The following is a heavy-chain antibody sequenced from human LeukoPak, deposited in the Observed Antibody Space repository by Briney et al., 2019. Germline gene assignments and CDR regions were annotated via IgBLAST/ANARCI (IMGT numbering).Heavy chain of an antibody. CDR2: INHSGST. Sequence: SETQSLTCAVYGGSFSGYYWSGIRRPPGKWLEWSGGINHSGSTNYNPSLKSRVTISVDTPNTQSSVKPSSVSAADTAVYYCARRDTAMAFDYWGQGTLVTVSS. CDR1: GGSFSGYY. D-gene: IGHD5-18*01. J-gene: IGHJ4*02. CDR3: ARRDTAMAFDY. V-gene: IGHV4-34*01.